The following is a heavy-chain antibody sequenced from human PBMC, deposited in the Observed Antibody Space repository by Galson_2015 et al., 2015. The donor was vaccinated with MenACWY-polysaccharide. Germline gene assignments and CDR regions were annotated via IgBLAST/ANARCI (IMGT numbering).Heavy chain of an antibody. CDR1: GFTFSNYG. CDR2: ISSSSSYI. Sequence: SLRLSCAASGFTFSNYGMHWVRQAPGKGLEWVSSISSSSSYIYYADSVKGRFTISRDNAKSSLYLQMNSLRAEDTAVYYCARESGSYYPFDYWGQGTLVTVSS. V-gene: IGHV3-21*01. CDR3: ARESGSYYPFDY. D-gene: IGHD1-26*01. J-gene: IGHJ4*02.